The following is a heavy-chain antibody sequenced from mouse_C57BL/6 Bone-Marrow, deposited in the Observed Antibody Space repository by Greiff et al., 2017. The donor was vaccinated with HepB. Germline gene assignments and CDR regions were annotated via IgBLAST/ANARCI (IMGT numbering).Heavy chain of an antibody. V-gene: IGHV7-1*01. Sequence: EVQGVESGGGLVQSGRSLRLSCATSGFTFSDFYMEWVRQAPGKGLEWIAASRNKANDYTTEYSASVKGRFIVSRDTSQSILYLQMNALRAEDTAIYYCARDGDYYGSRYYAMDYWGQGTSVTVSS. CDR2: SRNKANDYTT. D-gene: IGHD1-1*01. J-gene: IGHJ4*01. CDR3: ARDGDYYGSRYYAMDY. CDR1: GFTFSDFY.